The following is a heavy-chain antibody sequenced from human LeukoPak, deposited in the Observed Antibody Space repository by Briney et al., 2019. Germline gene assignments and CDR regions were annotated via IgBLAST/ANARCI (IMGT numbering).Heavy chain of an antibody. Sequence: GGSLRLSCAASGFTFSSYSMNWVRQAPGKGLEWVSSISSSSSYIYYADSVKGRFTISRDNAKNSLYLQMNSLRAEDTAMYYCARDLEYYDILTGYYPPRYYYYGMDVWGQGTTVTVSS. D-gene: IGHD3-9*01. CDR2: ISSSSSYI. J-gene: IGHJ6*02. CDR1: GFTFSSYS. CDR3: ARDLEYYDILTGYYPPRYYYYGMDV. V-gene: IGHV3-21*01.